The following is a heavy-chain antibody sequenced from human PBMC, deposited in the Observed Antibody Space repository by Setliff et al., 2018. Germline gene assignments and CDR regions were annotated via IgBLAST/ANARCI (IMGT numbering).Heavy chain of an antibody. CDR2: IYTIGTT. V-gene: IGHV4-61*09. J-gene: IGHJ4*02. CDR3: ARGRLLYVGDSHYFDT. Sequence: SETLSLTCTVPGDSLNSGPYYWTWVRQPAGKGLEWIGHIYTIGTTNYSPSLKSRVTISADMSKNQFSLHLTSVTATDTAVYYCARGRLLYVGDSHYFDTWGQGTLVTVSS. D-gene: IGHD3-10*01. CDR1: GDSLNSGPYY.